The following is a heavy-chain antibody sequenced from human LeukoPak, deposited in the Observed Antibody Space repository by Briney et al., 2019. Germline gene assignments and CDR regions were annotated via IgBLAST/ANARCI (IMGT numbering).Heavy chain of an antibody. CDR1: GYTFTSYD. D-gene: IGHD1-26*01. J-gene: IGHJ4*02. V-gene: IGHV1-8*01. Sequence: GASVKVSCKASGYTFTSYDINWVRQATGQGLEWMGWMNPNSGNTGYAQKFQGRVTMTRNTSISTAYMELSSLRSEDTAVYYCARVTAQTSGSYYGPSGYWGQGTLVTVSS. CDR2: MNPNSGNT. CDR3: ARVTAQTSGSYYGPSGY.